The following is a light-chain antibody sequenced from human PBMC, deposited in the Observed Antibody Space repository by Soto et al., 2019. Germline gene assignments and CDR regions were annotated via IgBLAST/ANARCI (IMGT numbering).Light chain of an antibody. CDR2: TAS. J-gene: IGKJ4*01. CDR1: ESVITY. Sequence: DIQMTQSPSSLSASVGDRVTITCRASESVITYLNWYRQKPGKAPNLLIHTASTLESGVPTRFSGSGSGTDFTLTISSLQPEDFGIYYCQQSYSNPPTFDGGTKVEI. V-gene: IGKV1-39*01. CDR3: QQSYSNPPT.